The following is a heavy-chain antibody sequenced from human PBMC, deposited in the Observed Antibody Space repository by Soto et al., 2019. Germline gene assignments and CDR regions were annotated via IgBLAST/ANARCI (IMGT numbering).Heavy chain of an antibody. CDR2: IIPIFGTA. D-gene: IGHD1-7*01. V-gene: IGHV1-69*13. Sequence: ASVKVSCKASGGTFSSYAISWVRQAPGQGLEWMGGIIPIFGTANYAQKFQGRVTITADESTSTAYMELSSLRSEDTAVYYCGHWNFPTGGYYGMDVWGQGTTVTVSS. CDR1: GGTFSSYA. CDR3: GHWNFPTGGYYGMDV. J-gene: IGHJ6*02.